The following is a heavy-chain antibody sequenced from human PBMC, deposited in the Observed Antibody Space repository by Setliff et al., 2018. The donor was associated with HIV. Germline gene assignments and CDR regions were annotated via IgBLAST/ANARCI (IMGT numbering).Heavy chain of an antibody. J-gene: IGHJ3*02. D-gene: IGHD3-10*01. Sequence: ASVKVSCKASGYTFTGYYVHWVRQAPGQGLEWMGWINPNNGGTNYAQKFQARVTMTRDTSTSTVYLELRSLRSEDTAVYFCASKGGSENYPDSDAFDIWGQGTLVTV. CDR3: ASKGGSENYPDSDAFDI. CDR1: GYTFTGYY. V-gene: IGHV1-2*02. CDR2: INPNNGGT.